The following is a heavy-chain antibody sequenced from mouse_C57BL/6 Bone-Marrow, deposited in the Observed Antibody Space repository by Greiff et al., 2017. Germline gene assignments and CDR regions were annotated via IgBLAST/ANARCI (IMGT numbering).Heavy chain of an antibody. Sequence: VQLQESGAELVRPGASVTLSCKASGYTFTDYEMHWVKQTPVHGLAWIGAIDPETGGTAYNQKFKGKAILTADKSSSTAYMELRSLTSEDSAVYYCTREANWVFAYWGQGTLVTVSA. CDR3: TREANWVFAY. CDR1: GYTFTDYE. D-gene: IGHD4-1*01. J-gene: IGHJ3*01. CDR2: IDPETGGT. V-gene: IGHV1-15*01.